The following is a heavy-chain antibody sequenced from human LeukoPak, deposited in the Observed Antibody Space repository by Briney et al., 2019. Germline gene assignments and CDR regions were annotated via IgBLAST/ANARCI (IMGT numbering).Heavy chain of an antibody. Sequence: PSETLSLTCTVYGGSISSGAYYWNWIRQHPGKGLEWIGYIYYSGSTYYNPSLKSRVTISVDTSKNQFSLKLSSVTAADTAVYYCARADVLTGYYRTSYYGMDVWGKGTTVTVSS. D-gene: IGHD3-9*01. CDR1: GGSISSGAYY. CDR3: ARADVLTGYYRTSYYGMDV. J-gene: IGHJ6*04. V-gene: IGHV4-31*03. CDR2: IYYSGST.